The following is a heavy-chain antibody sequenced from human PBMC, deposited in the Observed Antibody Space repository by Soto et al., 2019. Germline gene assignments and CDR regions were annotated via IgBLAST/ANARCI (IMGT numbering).Heavy chain of an antibody. CDR1: SGSISSTNW. Sequence: QVQLQESGPGLVKPSGTLSLSCVVSSGSISSTNWWSWVRQPPGRGLEWIGAIYHSGSINYNPSLRSRATISVDKSKNQFSLNPISVTAADTAVYFCVKEGSGWSYLDHWGQGILVTVSS. V-gene: IGHV4-4*02. D-gene: IGHD6-19*01. J-gene: IGHJ4*02. CDR2: IYHSGSI. CDR3: VKEGSGWSYLDH.